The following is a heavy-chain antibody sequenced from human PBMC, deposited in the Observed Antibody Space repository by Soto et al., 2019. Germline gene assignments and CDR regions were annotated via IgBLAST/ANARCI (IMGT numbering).Heavy chain of an antibody. J-gene: IGHJ6*02. CDR3: ARDIVVVQAKYYYYGMDV. Sequence: ASVKVSCKASGYTFTGYYMHWVRQAPGQGLEWMGWINPNSGGTNYAQKFQGRVTMTRDTSISTAYMELSRLRSDDTAVYYCARDIVVVQAKYYYYGMDVWGQGTTVTVSS. D-gene: IGHD2-2*01. CDR2: INPNSGGT. V-gene: IGHV1-2*02. CDR1: GYTFTGYY.